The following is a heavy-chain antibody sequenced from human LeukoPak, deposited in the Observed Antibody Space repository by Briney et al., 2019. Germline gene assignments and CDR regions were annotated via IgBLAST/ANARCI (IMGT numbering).Heavy chain of an antibody. Sequence: SETLSLTCTVSGGPISSYYWTWIRQPPGEGLEWIGYIHYTGSTNYNPSLESRVSISVDTSKKYFYLKLRSVTAADTAVYYCARVDDTSAIDYWGQGTLVTVSS. D-gene: IGHD3-22*01. CDR2: IHYTGST. J-gene: IGHJ4*02. V-gene: IGHV4-59*01. CDR1: GGPISSYY. CDR3: ARVDDTSAIDY.